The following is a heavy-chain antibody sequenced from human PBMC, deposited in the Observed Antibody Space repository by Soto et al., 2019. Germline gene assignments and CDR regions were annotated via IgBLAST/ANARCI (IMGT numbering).Heavy chain of an antibody. Sequence: QVQLQESGPGLLKPSQTLSLTCNVSGGSISRGDHYWSWIRQPPGKGLEWIGYIYYSGSAYYNPSLEHRVTLSVDASQNQFSLRLTSVTVADTAVYYCARGWTATVGNDVDYWGQGTLVTVSS. V-gene: IGHV4-30-4*01. CDR3: ARGWTATVGNDVDY. CDR2: IYYSGSA. D-gene: IGHD1-1*01. J-gene: IGHJ4*02. CDR1: GGSISRGDHY.